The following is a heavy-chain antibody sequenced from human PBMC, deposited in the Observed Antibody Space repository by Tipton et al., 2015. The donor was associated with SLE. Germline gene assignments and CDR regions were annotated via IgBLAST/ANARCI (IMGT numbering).Heavy chain of an antibody. CDR1: GGSISSGSYY. CDR3: ARMDFWSGYYPRWFDP. D-gene: IGHD3-3*01. CDR2: FYHSGNT. Sequence: TLSLTCTVSGGSISSGSYYWSWIRQPAGKGLEWIGYFYHSGNTNYKSPLKSRVTMTVDTSKNQFSLKLSSVTAADTAVYYCARMDFWSGYYPRWFDPWGQGTLVTVSS. J-gene: IGHJ5*02. V-gene: IGHV4-61*09.